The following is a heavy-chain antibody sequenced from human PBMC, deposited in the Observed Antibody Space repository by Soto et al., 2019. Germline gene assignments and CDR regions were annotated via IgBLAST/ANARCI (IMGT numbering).Heavy chain of an antibody. CDR1: EFTFSTYS. CDR2: ISSSSSYI. Sequence: GGSLRLSCAASEFTFSTYSMNWVRQAPGKGLEWVSSISSSSSYIYYADSVKGRFTISRDNAKNSLYLQMNSLRAEDTAVYYCARERPAVTGFTDYWGQGILVTVSS. J-gene: IGHJ4*02. CDR3: ARERPAVTGFTDY. D-gene: IGHD6-19*01. V-gene: IGHV3-21*01.